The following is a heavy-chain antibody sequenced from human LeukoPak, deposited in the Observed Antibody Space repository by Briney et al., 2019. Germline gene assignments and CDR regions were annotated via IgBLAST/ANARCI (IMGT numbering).Heavy chain of an antibody. D-gene: IGHD2-2*01. CDR2: INPSGGSI. V-gene: IGHV1-46*01. Sequence: GASVKVSCKASGYTFTSYYMHWVRQAPGQGLEWMGIINPSGGSISYAQKFQGRVTMTRDTSTSTVYMELSSLRSEGTAVYYCARGGEDIVVVPAAILDYWGQGTLVTVSS. J-gene: IGHJ4*02. CDR3: ARGGEDIVVVPAAILDY. CDR1: GYTFTSYY.